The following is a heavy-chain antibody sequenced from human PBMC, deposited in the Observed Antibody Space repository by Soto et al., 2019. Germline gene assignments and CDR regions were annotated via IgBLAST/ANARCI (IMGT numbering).Heavy chain of an antibody. CDR2: IYYTGST. V-gene: IGHV4-34*11. J-gene: IGHJ5*02. D-gene: IGHD6-19*01. CDR3: ARDRYTSGWYYFDP. Sequence: SETLSLTCAVYGGSFSGYYWSWIRQPPGKGLEWIGYIYYTGSTNYNPSLKSRVTLSLDTSKSQFSLNLSSVTAADTAVYYCARDRYTSGWYYFDPWGQGTLVTVSS. CDR1: GGSFSGYY.